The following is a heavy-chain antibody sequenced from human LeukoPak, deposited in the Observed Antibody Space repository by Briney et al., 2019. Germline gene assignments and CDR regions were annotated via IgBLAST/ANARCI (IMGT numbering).Heavy chain of an antibody. Sequence: PSETLSLNCTVSGASIGSSPYYWGWVRQPPGKGLEWIGMISYSGDTYYESSLKSRIAISVDTSKSHFSLNLRSVNAADTALYNCARHPSLSVARNSFDVWGPGTMVTVSS. CDR3: ARHPSLSVARNSFDV. CDR2: ISYSGDT. D-gene: IGHD6-19*01. J-gene: IGHJ3*01. V-gene: IGHV4-39*01. CDR1: GASIGSSPYY.